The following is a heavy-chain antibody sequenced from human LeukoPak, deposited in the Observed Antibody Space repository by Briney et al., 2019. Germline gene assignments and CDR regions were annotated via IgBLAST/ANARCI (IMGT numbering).Heavy chain of an antibody. CDR2: INPSGGCT. V-gene: IGHV1-46*01. CDR3: AREDGGDYIDC. J-gene: IGHJ4*02. Sequence: ASVEVSCKASGYTFTSYYTHWVRQAPGQGLEWMGIINPSGGCTSYAQKFQGRVTMTRDTSTSTVYMELSSLRSEDTAVYYCAREDGGDYIDCWGQGTLVTVSS. D-gene: IGHD3-10*01. CDR1: GYTFTSYY.